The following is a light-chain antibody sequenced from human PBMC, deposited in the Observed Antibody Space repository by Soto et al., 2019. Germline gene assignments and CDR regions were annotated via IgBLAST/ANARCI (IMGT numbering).Light chain of an antibody. CDR2: AAS. CDR3: QQGYSTPIT. J-gene: IGKJ5*01. V-gene: IGKV1-39*01. Sequence: IRMTQSPSSFSASTGDRFTMTCRASQSISSYLNWFQQEPGKAPKLLIYAASSLQSGVPSRFSGSGSGTDFTLTVSSLQPEDFVTYYCQQGYSTPITFGQGTRLEIK. CDR1: QSISSY.